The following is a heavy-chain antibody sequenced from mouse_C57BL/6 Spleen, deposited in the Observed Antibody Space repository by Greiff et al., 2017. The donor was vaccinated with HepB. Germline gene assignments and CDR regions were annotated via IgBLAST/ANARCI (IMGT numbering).Heavy chain of an antibody. CDR2: IRSKSNNYAT. D-gene: IGHD1-1*01. CDR1: GFSFNTYA. Sequence: VQLVESGGGLVQPKGSLKLSCAASGFSFNTYAMNWVRQAPGKGLEWVARIRSKSNNYATYYADSVKDRFTISRDHSESMLYLQMNNLKTEDTAMYYCVRSYYGSSYVGWYFDVWGTGTTVTVSS. CDR3: VRSYYGSSYVGWYFDV. J-gene: IGHJ1*03. V-gene: IGHV10-1*01.